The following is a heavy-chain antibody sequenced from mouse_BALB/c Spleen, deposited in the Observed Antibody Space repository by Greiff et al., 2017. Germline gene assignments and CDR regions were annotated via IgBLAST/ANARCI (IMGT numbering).Heavy chain of an antibody. CDR1: GYTFTSYY. J-gene: IGHJ3*01. Sequence: VQLQQSGAELVKPGASVKLSCKASGYTFTSYYMYWVKQRPGQGLEWIGEINPSNGGTNFNEKFKSKATLTVDKSSSTAYMQLSSLTSEDSAVYYCTRGGYGNYEAYWGQGTLVTVSA. CDR3: TRGGYGNYEAY. V-gene: IGHV1S81*02. D-gene: IGHD2-1*01. CDR2: INPSNGGT.